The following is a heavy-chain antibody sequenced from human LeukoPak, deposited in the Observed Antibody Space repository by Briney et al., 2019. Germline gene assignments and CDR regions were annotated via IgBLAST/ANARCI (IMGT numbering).Heavy chain of an antibody. Sequence: SETLSLTCTVSGGSISSYYWSWIRQPPGKGLEWIGYIYYSGSTNYNPSLKSRVTISVDTSKNQFSLKLSSVTAADTAVYYCARDSFLWGVLDYWGQGTLVTVSS. CDR2: IYYSGST. D-gene: IGHD3-10*01. J-gene: IGHJ4*02. CDR1: GGSISSYY. CDR3: ARDSFLWGVLDY. V-gene: IGHV4-59*01.